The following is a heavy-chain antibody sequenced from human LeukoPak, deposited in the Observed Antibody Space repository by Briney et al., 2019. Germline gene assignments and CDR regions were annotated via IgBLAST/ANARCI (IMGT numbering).Heavy chain of an antibody. V-gene: IGHV3-30*18. D-gene: IGHD3/OR15-3a*01. Sequence: GGSLRLSCAASEFTFSSYAMHWVRQAPGKGLEWVALVSYDGSDKYYADSVKGRFTIPRDNSKNTLYLQMNSLRGEDTAVYYCAKAHLLDWLLPFDYWGQGTLVTVSS. CDR1: EFTFSSYA. CDR2: VSYDGSDK. CDR3: AKAHLLDWLLPFDY. J-gene: IGHJ4*02.